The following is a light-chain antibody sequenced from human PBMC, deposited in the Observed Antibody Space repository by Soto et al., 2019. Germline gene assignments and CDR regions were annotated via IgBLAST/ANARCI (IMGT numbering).Light chain of an antibody. V-gene: IGLV2-14*03. CDR3: ASHTSSNTRV. Sequence: QSVLTQPASVSGSPGQSIAISCIGTSSDVGAYDYVSWYQQHPDRAPKLMVYEVHNRPSGVSNRFSGSKSVNTATLTISGLQPEDEADYYCASHTSSNTRVFGTGNKVTVL. CDR2: EVH. CDR1: SSDVGAYDY. J-gene: IGLJ1*01.